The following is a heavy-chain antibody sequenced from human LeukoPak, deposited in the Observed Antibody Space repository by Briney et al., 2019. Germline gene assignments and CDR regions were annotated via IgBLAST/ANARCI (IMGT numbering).Heavy chain of an antibody. CDR1: GFTFSSYS. V-gene: IGHV3-48*01. Sequence: SGGSLRLSCAASGFTFSSYSMNWVRQAPGKGLEWVSYISSSSSTIYYADFVKGRFTISRDNAKNSLYLQMNSLRAEDTAVYYCATWGYCSSTSCQGAYYYYMDVWGKGTTVTVSS. J-gene: IGHJ6*03. CDR2: ISSSSSTI. CDR3: ATWGYCSSTSCQGAYYYYMDV. D-gene: IGHD2-2*01.